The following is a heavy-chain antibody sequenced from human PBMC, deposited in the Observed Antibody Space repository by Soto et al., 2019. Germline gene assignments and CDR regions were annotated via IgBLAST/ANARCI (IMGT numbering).Heavy chain of an antibody. V-gene: IGHV4-34*01. D-gene: IGHD5-12*01. CDR3: ARGRWLRSSVDY. Sequence: SETLSLTCAVYGGSFSGYYWSWIRQPPGKGLEWIGEINHSGSTNYNPSLKSRVTISVDTSKNQFSLKLSSVTAADTAVYYCARGRWLRSSVDYWGQGTLVTVST. CDR2: INHSGST. J-gene: IGHJ4*02. CDR1: GGSFSGYY.